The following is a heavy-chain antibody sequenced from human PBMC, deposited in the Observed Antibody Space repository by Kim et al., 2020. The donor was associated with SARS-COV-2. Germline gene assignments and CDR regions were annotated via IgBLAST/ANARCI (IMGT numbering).Heavy chain of an antibody. CDR2: IYHSGST. V-gene: IGHV4-30-2*01. CDR3: ARYDLALYYFDY. D-gene: IGHD2-21*02. J-gene: IGHJ4*02. CDR1: GGSISSGGYS. Sequence: PSETLSLTCAVSGGSISSGGYSWSWIRQPPGKGLEWIGYIYHSGSTYYNPSLKSRVTISVDRSKNQFSLKLSSVTAADTAVYYCARYDLALYYFDYWGQGTLVTVSS.